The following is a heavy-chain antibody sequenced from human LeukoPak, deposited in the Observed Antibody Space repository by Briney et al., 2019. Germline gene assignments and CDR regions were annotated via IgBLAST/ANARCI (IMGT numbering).Heavy chain of an antibody. J-gene: IGHJ6*03. D-gene: IGHD4-17*01. CDR1: GFTFNSYW. CDR2: IKQDGGAK. V-gene: IGHV3-7*01. Sequence: GGSPRLSCAAPGFTFNSYWMSWVRQAPGKGLEWVANIKQDGGAKYYVDSVKGRFTISRDNAKNSLYLQMNSLRAEDTAVYYCARDGAGYGYYMDVWGKGTTVTVSS. CDR3: ARDGAGYGYYMDV.